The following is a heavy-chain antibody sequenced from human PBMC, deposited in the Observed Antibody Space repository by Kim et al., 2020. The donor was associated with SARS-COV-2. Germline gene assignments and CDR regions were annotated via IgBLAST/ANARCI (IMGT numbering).Heavy chain of an antibody. J-gene: IGHJ6*02. V-gene: IGHV2-70*11. Sequence: SGPTLVKPTQTLILTCTFSGFSLSTSGMCVSWIRQPPGKALEWLARIDWDDDKYYSTSLKTRLTISKDTSKNQVVLTINNMDPVDTATYYCARYYYYGMDGRGQGTTDTGSS. CDR2: IDWDDDK. CDR3: ARYYYYGMDG. CDR1: GFSLSTSGMC.